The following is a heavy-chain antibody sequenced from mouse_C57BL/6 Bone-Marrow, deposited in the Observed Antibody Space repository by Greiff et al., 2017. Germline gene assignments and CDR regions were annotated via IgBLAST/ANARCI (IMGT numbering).Heavy chain of an antibody. CDR1: GFSLSTSGMG. V-gene: IGHV8-12*01. CDR2: IYWDDDK. CDR3: ARSEDLYYYAMDY. J-gene: IGHJ4*01. Sequence: QVTLKESGPGILQSSQTLSLTCSFSGFSLSTSGMGVSWIRQPSGKGLEWLAHIYWDDDKRYNPSLKSRLTISKDTSRNQVFLKITSVDTADTATYDCARSEDLYYYAMDYWGQGTSVTVSS.